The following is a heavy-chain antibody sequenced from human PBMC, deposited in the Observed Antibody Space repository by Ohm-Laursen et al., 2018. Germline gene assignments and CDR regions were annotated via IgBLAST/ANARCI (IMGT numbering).Heavy chain of an antibody. CDR3: TRRDYYDSSGYYYHY. CDR2: IRSKANSYAT. CDR1: GFTFSGSA. Sequence: GSLRLSCSASGFTFSGSAMHWVRQASGKGLEWVGRIRSKANSYATAYAASVKGRFTISRDDSKNTAYLQMNSLKTEDTAVYYCTRRDYYDSSGYYYHYWGQGTLVTVSS. V-gene: IGHV3-73*01. J-gene: IGHJ4*02. D-gene: IGHD3-22*01.